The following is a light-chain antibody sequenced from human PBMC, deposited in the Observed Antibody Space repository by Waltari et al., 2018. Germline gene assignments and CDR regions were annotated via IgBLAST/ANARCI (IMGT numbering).Light chain of an antibody. CDR1: KLGDKY. V-gene: IGLV3-1*01. J-gene: IGLJ2*01. Sequence: SYELTQPPSVSVSPGQTASITCSGDKLGDKYASWYQQKPGQSPVVVLYQDTKRPSGIPERFSGSNSGNTATLTISGTQAMDEADYYCQAWDSSTYHVVFGGGTKLTVL. CDR3: QAWDSSTYHVV. CDR2: QDT.